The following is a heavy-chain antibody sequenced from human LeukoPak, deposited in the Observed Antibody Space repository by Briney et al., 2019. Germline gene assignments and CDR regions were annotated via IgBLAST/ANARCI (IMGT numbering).Heavy chain of an antibody. J-gene: IGHJ4*02. V-gene: IGHV4-59*01. D-gene: IGHD3-16*01. CDR2: IYYSGST. CDR1: GGSISSYY. CDR3: ARVGRGDYVWGSYSFDY. Sequence: PSETLSLTCTVSGGSISSYYWSWIRQPPGKGLEWIGYIYYSGSTNYNPSLKSRVTISVDTSKNQFSLKLSSVTAADTAVYYCARVGRGDYVWGSYSFDYWGQGTLVTVSS.